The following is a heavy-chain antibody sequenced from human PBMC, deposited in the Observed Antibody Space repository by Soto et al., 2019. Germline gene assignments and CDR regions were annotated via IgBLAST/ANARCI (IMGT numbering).Heavy chain of an antibody. CDR1: GFTFSSYG. CDR3: AKDLNYYDTSGYLEGTDY. J-gene: IGHJ4*02. CDR2: ISYDGSDK. D-gene: IGHD3-22*01. Sequence: ESGGGVVQPGRSLRLSCAASGFTFSSYGMHWVRQAPGTGLEWVALISYDGSDKYSAGSVKGRFTISRDNSKNTLYLQMNSLRAEDTAIYYCAKDLNYYDTSGYLEGTDYWGQGTLVTVSS. V-gene: IGHV3-30*18.